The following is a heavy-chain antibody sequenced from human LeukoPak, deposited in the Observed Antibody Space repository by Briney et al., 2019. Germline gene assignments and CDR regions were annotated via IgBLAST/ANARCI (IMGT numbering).Heavy chain of an antibody. Sequence: SETLSLTCTVSGGSISGYYWHWSRQPPGMGLEWIGYINYSGSTDYNPSLKSRVTISVDTSKNQFSLNLRSVTAAGTAVYYCARVYSSFEYWGQGILVTVSS. D-gene: IGHD3-22*01. CDR2: INYSGST. V-gene: IGHV4-59*01. CDR3: ARVYSSFEY. CDR1: GGSISGYY. J-gene: IGHJ4*02.